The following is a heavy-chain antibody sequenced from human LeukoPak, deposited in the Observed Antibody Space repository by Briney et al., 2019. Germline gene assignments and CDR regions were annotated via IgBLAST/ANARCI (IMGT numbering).Heavy chain of an antibody. CDR3: ARDPLSYDILTGYYTNAFDI. CDR2: INPNSGGT. D-gene: IGHD3-9*01. V-gene: IGHV1-2*02. J-gene: IGHJ3*02. Sequence: WASVKVSCKASGYTFTGYYMHWVRQAPGQGLEWMGWINPNSGGTNYAQKFQGRVTMTRDTSISTAYMELSRLRSDDTAVYYCARDPLSYDILTGYYTNAFDIWGQGTMVTVSS. CDR1: GYTFTGYY.